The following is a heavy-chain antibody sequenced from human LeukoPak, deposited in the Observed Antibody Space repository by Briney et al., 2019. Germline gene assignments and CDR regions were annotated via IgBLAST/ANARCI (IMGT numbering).Heavy chain of an antibody. CDR2: IKQDGSEK. V-gene: IGHV3-7*01. Sequence: PGGSLRLSCAASGFTFSSYWMSWVRQAPGKGLEWVANIKQDGSEKYYVDSVKGRFTTSRDNAKNSLYLQMNSLRAEDTAVYYCARDLGLGYFDWLFDYWGQGTLVTVSS. D-gene: IGHD3-9*01. J-gene: IGHJ4*02. CDR3: ARDLGLGYFDWLFDY. CDR1: GFTFSSYW.